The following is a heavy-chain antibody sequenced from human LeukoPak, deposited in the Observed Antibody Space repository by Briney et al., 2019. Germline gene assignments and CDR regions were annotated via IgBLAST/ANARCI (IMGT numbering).Heavy chain of an antibody. Sequence: SVKVSCKASGYTFTGYYMHWVRQAPGQGLEWMGWINPNSGGTNYAQKFQGRVTMTRDTSISTAYMELSRLRSDDTAVYYCARERHYYDSSGYYGAEYFQHWGQGTLVTVSS. CDR1: GYTFTGYY. V-gene: IGHV1-2*02. CDR2: INPNSGGT. CDR3: ARERHYYDSSGYYGAEYFQH. D-gene: IGHD3-22*01. J-gene: IGHJ1*01.